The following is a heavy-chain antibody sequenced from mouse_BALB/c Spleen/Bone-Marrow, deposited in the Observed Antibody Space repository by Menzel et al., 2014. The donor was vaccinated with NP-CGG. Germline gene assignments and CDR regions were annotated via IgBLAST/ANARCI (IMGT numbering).Heavy chain of an antibody. CDR2: IYPGSGST. CDR3: DYYGSSYFDY. Sequence: VQLVESGPELGKPGASVKMSCKASGYTFTDYVISWVKQRTGQGLEWIGEIYPGSGSTYYNEKFKGKATLTADKSSNTAYMQLSSLTSEDSAVYFCDYYGSSYFDYWGQGTTLTVSS. CDR1: GYTFTDYV. J-gene: IGHJ2*01. D-gene: IGHD1-1*01. V-gene: IGHV1-77*01.